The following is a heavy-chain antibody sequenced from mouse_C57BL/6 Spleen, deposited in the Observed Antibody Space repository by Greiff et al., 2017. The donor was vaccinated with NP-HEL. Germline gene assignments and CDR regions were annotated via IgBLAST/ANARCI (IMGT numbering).Heavy chain of an antibody. Sequence: EVQLQQSGPELVKPGASVKISCKASGYTFTDYYMNWVKQSHGKSLEWIGDINPNNGGTSYNQKFKGKATLTVDKSSSTAYMELRSLTSEDSAVYYCARGGPYGSSAMDYWGQGTSVTVSS. D-gene: IGHD1-1*01. J-gene: IGHJ4*01. CDR1: GYTFTDYY. CDR3: ARGGPYGSSAMDY. CDR2: INPNNGGT. V-gene: IGHV1-26*01.